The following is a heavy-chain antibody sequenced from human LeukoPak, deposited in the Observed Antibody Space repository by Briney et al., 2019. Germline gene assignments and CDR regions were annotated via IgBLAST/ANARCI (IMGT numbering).Heavy chain of an antibody. CDR1: GFTFSSYA. CDR2: ISYDGSNK. D-gene: IGHD3-3*01. CDR3: ARDMPNPPYDFWSGTLGY. J-gene: IGHJ4*02. Sequence: GGSLRLSCAASGFTFSSYAMHWVRQAPGKGLEWVAVISYDGSNKYYADSVKGRFTISRDNSKNTLYLQMNSLRAEDTAVYYCARDMPNPPYDFWSGTLGYWGQGTLVTVSS. V-gene: IGHV3-30*01.